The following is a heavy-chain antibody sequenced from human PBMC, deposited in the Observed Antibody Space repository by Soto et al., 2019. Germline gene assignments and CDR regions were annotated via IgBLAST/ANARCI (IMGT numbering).Heavy chain of an antibody. CDR2: IYSSGST. D-gene: IGHD2-15*01. V-gene: IGHV4-31*03. Sequence: QVQLQESGPGLVKPSQTLSLPCTVSGGSISSGGYYWSWIRQHPGKGLEWIGYIYSSGSTYYNPSLQLRFTISLDTSKNQFPLKLSSVTAADTAVYYCARAPTCSGGSCYRVDYFDYWGQGTLVTVSS. J-gene: IGHJ4*02. CDR3: ARAPTCSGGSCYRVDYFDY. CDR1: GGSISSGGYY.